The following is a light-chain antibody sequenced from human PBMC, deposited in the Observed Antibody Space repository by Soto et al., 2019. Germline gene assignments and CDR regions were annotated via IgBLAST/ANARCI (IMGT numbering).Light chain of an antibody. J-gene: IGKJ2*01. CDR1: QSVRSNY. CDR2: GAS. CDR3: QQYGCSPYT. V-gene: IGKV3-20*01. Sequence: EIVLTQSPGTLSLSPGERATLSCRASQSVRSNYLAWYQQKPGQAPRLLLYGASSRATGIPDRFSGTGSGTDFTLTISRLEPEDFAVYYCQQYGCSPYTFGQGTKLEIK.